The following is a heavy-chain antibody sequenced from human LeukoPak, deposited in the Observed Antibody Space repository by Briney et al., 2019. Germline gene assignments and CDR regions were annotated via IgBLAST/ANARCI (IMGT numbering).Heavy chain of an antibody. V-gene: IGHV3-23*01. CDR3: AKDLRYYYDTPADH. D-gene: IGHD3-22*01. CDR1: GFTFNNYA. J-gene: IGHJ4*02. CDR2: IIGNGGAT. Sequence: GGSLRLSCAASGFTFNNYAMTWVRQAPGKGLEWVSSIIGNGGATYYADSVKGRFTISRDNSQDTLHMQMSSLRDDDTAVYYCAKDLRYYYDTPADHWGQGTLVTVPS.